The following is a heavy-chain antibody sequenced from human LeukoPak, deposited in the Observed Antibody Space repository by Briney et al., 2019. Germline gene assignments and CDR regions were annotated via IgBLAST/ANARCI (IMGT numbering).Heavy chain of an antibody. CDR3: ARGDRRKDTAMVTLHFDY. J-gene: IGHJ4*02. Sequence: PGGSLRLSCAASGFTFSSYEMNWVRQAPGKGLEWVSYISSSGSTIYYADSVKGRFTISRDNAKNSLYLQMNSLRAEDTAVYYCARGDRRKDTAMVTLHFDYWGQGTLVTVSS. CDR1: GFTFSSYE. CDR2: ISSSGSTI. D-gene: IGHD5-18*01. V-gene: IGHV3-48*03.